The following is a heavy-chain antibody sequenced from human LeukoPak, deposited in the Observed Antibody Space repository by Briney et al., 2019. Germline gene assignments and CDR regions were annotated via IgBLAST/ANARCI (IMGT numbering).Heavy chain of an antibody. CDR2: IYYSGST. CDR1: GGSISSYY. CDR3: ARHLRGEQQLSGFDY. V-gene: IGHV4-59*08. J-gene: IGHJ4*02. D-gene: IGHD6-13*01. Sequence: PSETLSLTCTVSGGSISSYYWSWIRQPPGKGLEWIGYIYYSGSTKYNPSLRSRVTISADTSKNQFSLKLSSVTAADTAVCYCARHLRGEQQLSGFDYWGQGTPVTVSS.